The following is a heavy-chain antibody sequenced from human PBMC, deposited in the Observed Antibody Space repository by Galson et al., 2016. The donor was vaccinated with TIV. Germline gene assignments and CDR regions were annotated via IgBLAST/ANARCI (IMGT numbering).Heavy chain of an antibody. CDR3: ARHGEMSTMTYSYKYGLDV. CDR2: ISVYNGNT. J-gene: IGHJ6*02. V-gene: IGHV1-18*01. Sequence: WMGWISVYNGNTKYAQNIQGRVTMTTDTSTTTAYMELRSLRSDDTAIYYCARHGEMSTMTYSYKYGLDVWGQGTTVTVSS. D-gene: IGHD5-24*01.